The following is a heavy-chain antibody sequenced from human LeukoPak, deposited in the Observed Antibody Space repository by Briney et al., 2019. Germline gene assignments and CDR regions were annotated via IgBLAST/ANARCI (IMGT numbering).Heavy chain of an antibody. CDR2: TYPNDSDT. V-gene: IGHV5-51*01. D-gene: IGHD5-18*01. J-gene: IGHJ4*02. CDR1: GYSFTNYW. Sequence: GESLKISCKGSGYSFTNYWIGWVRQMPGKGLEWMGITYPNDSDTRYSPSFQGLVTISADKSISTAYLQWSSLKASDTAMYYCARHRGYNYGYSDCWGQGTLVTVSS. CDR3: ARHRGYNYGYSDC.